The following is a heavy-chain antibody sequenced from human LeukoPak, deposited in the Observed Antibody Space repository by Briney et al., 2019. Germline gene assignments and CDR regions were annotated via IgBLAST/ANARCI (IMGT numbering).Heavy chain of an antibody. J-gene: IGHJ4*02. CDR1: GFTFINYC. V-gene: IGHV3-7*03. Sequence: GGSVRLSCAASGFTFINYCMHKVRQAPGKGLEWVANIKQDGSEIYYVASVKGRFSISRDNARNSVYLQMNSLRAEDTAVYYCARALSAWGQGTLVTVSS. CDR2: IKQDGSEI. D-gene: IGHD3-3*01. CDR3: ARALSA.